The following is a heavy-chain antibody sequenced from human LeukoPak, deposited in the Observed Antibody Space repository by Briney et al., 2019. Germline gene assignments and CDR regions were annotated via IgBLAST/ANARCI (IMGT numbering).Heavy chain of an antibody. V-gene: IGHV4-39*07. J-gene: IGHJ4*02. Sequence: SETLSLTCTVSGGSISSSTYYWGWIRQPPGKGLEWIGSIYYSGSTYYNPSLKSRVTISVDTSKNQFSLKLSSVTAADTAVYYCAREVVAAAGTVDYWGQGTLVIVSS. CDR2: IYYSGST. D-gene: IGHD6-13*01. CDR3: AREVVAAAGTVDY. CDR1: GGSISSSTYY.